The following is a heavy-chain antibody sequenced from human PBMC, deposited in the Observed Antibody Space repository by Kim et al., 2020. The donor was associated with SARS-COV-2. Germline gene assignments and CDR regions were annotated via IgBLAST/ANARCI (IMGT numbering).Heavy chain of an antibody. D-gene: IGHD6-13*01. Sequence: GSTYYADSVKGRFTISRDNSKNTLYLQMNSLRAEDTAVYYCAKVGWVFDYWGQGTLVTVSS. J-gene: IGHJ4*02. CDR2: GST. V-gene: IGHV3-23*01. CDR3: AKVGWVFDY.